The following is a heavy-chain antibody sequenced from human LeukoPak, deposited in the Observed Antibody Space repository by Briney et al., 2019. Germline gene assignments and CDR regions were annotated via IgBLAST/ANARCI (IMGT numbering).Heavy chain of an antibody. D-gene: IGHD1-1*01. J-gene: IGHJ4*02. V-gene: IGHV3-64*02. CDR1: GDTFSSYV. CDR3: AGSRGATGTTSAYFDS. Sequence: GGSLRLSCAASGDTFSSYVMHWVRQAPGKGLESVSAISSTGASTYYADSVKGRFSISRDNSQNTVHLQMGSLRGEDMAVYYCAGSRGATGTTSAYFDSWGQGTLVTVSS. CDR2: ISSTGAST.